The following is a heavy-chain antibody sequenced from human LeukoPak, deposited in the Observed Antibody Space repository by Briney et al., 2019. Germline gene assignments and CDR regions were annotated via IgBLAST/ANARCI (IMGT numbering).Heavy chain of an antibody. J-gene: IGHJ3*02. CDR1: GGFISSSSYS. CDR2: IYYSGST. D-gene: IGHD2-15*01. V-gene: IGHV4-61*05. Sequence: SETLSLTCTVSGGFISSSSYSWSWIRQPPGKGLEWIGYIYYSGSTNYNPSLKSRVTISVDTSKNQFSLKLSSVTAADTAVYYCASTTPGYCSGGSCYSSAFDIWGQGTMVTVSS. CDR3: ASTTPGYCSGGSCYSSAFDI.